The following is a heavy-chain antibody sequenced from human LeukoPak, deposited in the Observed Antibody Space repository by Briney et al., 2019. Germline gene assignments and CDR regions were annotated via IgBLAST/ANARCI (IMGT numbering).Heavy chain of an antibody. CDR3: AKGSYYHSNYYSYYMDV. Sequence: GGSLRPSCAASGFTLSNYAMNWVRQAPGEGLEWVSSISNSGSDTYYADSVKGRFTISRDNSKNTVYLQMNSLTAEDTAVYYCAKGSYYHSNYYSYYMDVWGKGTTVTVSS. D-gene: IGHD3-10*01. CDR2: ISNSGSDT. V-gene: IGHV3-23*01. CDR1: GFTLSNYA. J-gene: IGHJ6*03.